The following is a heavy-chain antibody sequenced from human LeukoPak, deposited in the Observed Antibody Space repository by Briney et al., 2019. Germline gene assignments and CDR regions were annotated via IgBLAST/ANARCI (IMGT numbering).Heavy chain of an antibody. CDR3: ARIGYSSSSNDY. CDR1: GFTFSTYW. V-gene: IGHV3-7*01. D-gene: IGHD6-6*01. CDR2: INQDESVK. Sequence: GGSLRLPCVASGFTFSTYWMSWVRQAPGKGLEWVANINQDESVKYYVDSVKGRFTISRDNAKNSLYLEMNSLRVEDTAVYYCARIGYSSSSNDYWGQGTLVTVSS. J-gene: IGHJ4*02.